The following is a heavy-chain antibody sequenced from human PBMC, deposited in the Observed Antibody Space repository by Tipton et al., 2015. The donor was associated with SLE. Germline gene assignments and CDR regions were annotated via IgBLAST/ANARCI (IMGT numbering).Heavy chain of an antibody. Sequence: TLSLTCTVSGGSISNYYLSWFRQPAGKGLEWIGRIYTSGSTNYNPPLKSRVTMSVDTSKNQFSLKLSSVTAADTAVYYCARDHPVAGPFDYWGQGTLVTVSS. D-gene: IGHD6-19*01. CDR1: GGSISNYY. CDR2: IYTSGST. V-gene: IGHV4-4*07. J-gene: IGHJ4*02. CDR3: ARDHPVAGPFDY.